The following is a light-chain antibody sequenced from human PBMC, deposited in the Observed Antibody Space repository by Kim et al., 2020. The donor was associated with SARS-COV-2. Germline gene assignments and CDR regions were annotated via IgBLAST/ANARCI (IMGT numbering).Light chain of an antibody. Sequence: QSALTQPASVSGSPGQSITISCTGTSSDVGGHNYVSWYQQHPNKAPKLLIYDVSSRPSGVSNRFSGSKSGNTSSLTIAGLQAGDEADYYCSSYTTRTPLDAIFCGGTQLTVL. CDR1: SSDVGGHNY. V-gene: IGLV2-14*03. J-gene: IGLJ2*01. CDR2: DVS. CDR3: SSYTTRTPLDAI.